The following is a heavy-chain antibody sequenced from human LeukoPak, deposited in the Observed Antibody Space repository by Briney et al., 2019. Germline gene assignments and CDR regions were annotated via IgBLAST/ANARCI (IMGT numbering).Heavy chain of an antibody. V-gene: IGHV3-23*01. CDR2: VSGSGTST. Sequence: AGGSLRLSCAASGFTFSSYAMSWVRQTPGKVLEWVSAVSGSGTSTYYADSVKGRFTISRDDAKNTLYLQMNSLRAEDTAAYYCAKSIKYSSSGSDYWGQGTLVSVSS. D-gene: IGHD6-6*01. J-gene: IGHJ4*02. CDR1: GFTFSSYA. CDR3: AKSIKYSSSGSDY.